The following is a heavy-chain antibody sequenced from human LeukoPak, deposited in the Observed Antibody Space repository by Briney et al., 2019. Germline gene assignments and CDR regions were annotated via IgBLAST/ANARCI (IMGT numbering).Heavy chain of an antibody. Sequence: GGSLRLSCAASGFIFSNYGMQWVRQAPGKGLEWVAVIWYDGSKKYYVDSVKGRFTISRDDSKNTLYLHMNSLRAEDTAVYYCARDILNGYLGNWGQGTLVTVSS. CDR3: ARDILNGYLGN. V-gene: IGHV3-33*01. CDR2: IWYDGSKK. CDR1: GFIFSNYG. D-gene: IGHD3-9*01. J-gene: IGHJ4*02.